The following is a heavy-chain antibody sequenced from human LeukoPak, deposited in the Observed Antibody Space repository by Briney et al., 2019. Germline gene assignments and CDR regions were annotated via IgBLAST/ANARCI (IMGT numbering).Heavy chain of an antibody. CDR2: IYHSGST. V-gene: IGHV4-38-2*02. D-gene: IGHD3-10*01. J-gene: IGHJ5*02. CDR1: GYSISSGYY. Sequence: SETLSLTCTVSGYSISSGYYWGWIRQPPGKGLEWIGGIYHSGSTYYNPSLKSRVTISVDTSKNQFSLKLSSVTAADTAVYYCARDLYYGSGSTPHNWFDPWGQGTLVTVSS. CDR3: ARDLYYGSGSTPHNWFDP.